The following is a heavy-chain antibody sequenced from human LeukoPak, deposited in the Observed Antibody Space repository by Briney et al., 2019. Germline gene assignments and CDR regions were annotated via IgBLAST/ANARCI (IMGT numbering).Heavy chain of an antibody. D-gene: IGHD2-15*01. CDR2: ISWNSGSI. J-gene: IGHJ4*02. Sequence: PGGSLRLSCAASGFTFEDYAMHWVRQAPGKGLEWVSGISWNSGSIGYADSVKGRFTISRDNAKNSLYLQMNSLSAEDTALYFCARGLGGSYNRGFDYWGQGTLVTFSS. CDR3: ARGLGGSYNRGFDY. V-gene: IGHV3-9*01. CDR1: GFTFEDYA.